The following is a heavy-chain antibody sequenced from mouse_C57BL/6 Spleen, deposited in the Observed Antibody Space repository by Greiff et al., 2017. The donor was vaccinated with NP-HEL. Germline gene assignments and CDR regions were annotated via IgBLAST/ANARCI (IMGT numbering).Heavy chain of an antibody. V-gene: IGHV1-52*01. D-gene: IGHD2-4*01. CDR1: GYTFTSYW. CDR3: ARLDDYEIFDY. J-gene: IGHJ2*01. Sequence: QVQLQQPGAELVRPGSSVKLSCKASGYTFTSYWMHWVKQRPIQGLEWIGNIDPSDSETHYNQKFKDKATLTVDKSSSTAYMQLSSLTSEDSAVYYCARLDDYEIFDYWGQGTTLTVSS. CDR2: IDPSDSET.